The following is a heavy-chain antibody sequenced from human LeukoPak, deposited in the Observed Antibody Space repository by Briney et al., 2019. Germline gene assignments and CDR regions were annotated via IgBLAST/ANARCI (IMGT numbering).Heavy chain of an antibody. J-gene: IGHJ4*02. D-gene: IGHD3-10*01. Sequence: GGSLRLSCAASGFTFSHYWMHWVRQAPGKGLVWVSGINSDGGTTTYADSVKGRFTISRDNAKNTLYLQMNNLRAEDTAVYYCATDYYVSGSYYRLFYWGQGTLVTVSS. CDR1: GFTFSHYW. V-gene: IGHV3-74*01. CDR2: INSDGGTT. CDR3: ATDYYVSGSYYRLFY.